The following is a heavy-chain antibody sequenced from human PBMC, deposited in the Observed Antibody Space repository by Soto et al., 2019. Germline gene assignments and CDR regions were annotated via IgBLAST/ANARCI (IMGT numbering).Heavy chain of an antibody. V-gene: IGHV4-39*01. J-gene: IGHJ4*02. Sequence: SETLSLTCTVSGGSISSSSYYWGWIRQPPGKGLEWIGSIYYSGSTYYNPSLKSRVTISVDTSKNQFSLKLSSVTAADTAVYYCARSLGYCSSTSCYEGYWGQGTLVTVSS. CDR2: IYYSGST. CDR1: GGSISSSSYY. D-gene: IGHD2-2*01. CDR3: ARSLGYCSSTSCYEGY.